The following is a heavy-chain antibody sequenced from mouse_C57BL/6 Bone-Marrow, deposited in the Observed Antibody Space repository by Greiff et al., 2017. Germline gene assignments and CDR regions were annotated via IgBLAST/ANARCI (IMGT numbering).Heavy chain of an antibody. CDR3: AKNVRNYGHDGGGAMDY. CDR1: GFSLTSYG. D-gene: IGHD2-2*01. Sequence: QVQLQQSGPGLVQPSQSLSITCTVSGFSLTSYGVHWVRQSPGKGLEWLGVIWRGGSTDYNAAFMSRLSITKDNSKSQVFFKMNSLQADDTAIYYCAKNVRNYGHDGGGAMDYWGQGTSVTVSS. CDR2: IWRGGST. J-gene: IGHJ4*01. V-gene: IGHV2-5*01.